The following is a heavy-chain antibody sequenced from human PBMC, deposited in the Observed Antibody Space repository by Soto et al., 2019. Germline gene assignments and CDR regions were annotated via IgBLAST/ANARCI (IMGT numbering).Heavy chain of an antibody. CDR1: GFTFTSYW. D-gene: IGHD3-10*01. V-gene: IGHV3-74*01. CDR3: ARGVPGSRYFDL. Sequence: EVLLVESGGGLVQPGGSLRLSCAASGFTFTSYWMHWVRQAPGKGLVWVSRITNDGSSTTYADSVKGRFTISRDNAKNTRYLQMNRLRVEETAVYYCARGVPGSRYFDLWGRGTLVTVFS. CDR2: ITNDGSST. J-gene: IGHJ2*01.